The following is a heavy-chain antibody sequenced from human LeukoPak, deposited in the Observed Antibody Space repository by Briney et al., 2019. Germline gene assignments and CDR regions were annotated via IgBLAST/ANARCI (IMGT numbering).Heavy chain of an antibody. CDR2: IWYDGSNK. D-gene: IGHD3-3*01. V-gene: IGHV3-33*01. J-gene: IGHJ3*02. CDR3: AREGRFLEWLDAFDI. Sequence: GRSLRLSCAASGSTFSSYGMHWVRQAPGKGLEWVAVIWYDGSNKYYADSVKGRFTISRDNSKNTLYLQMNSLRAEDTAVYYCAREGRFLEWLDAFDIWGQGTMVTVSS. CDR1: GSTFSSYG.